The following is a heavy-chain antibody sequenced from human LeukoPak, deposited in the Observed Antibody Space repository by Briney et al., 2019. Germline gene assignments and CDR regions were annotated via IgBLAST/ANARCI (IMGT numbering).Heavy chain of an antibody. J-gene: IGHJ4*02. CDR3: ARLRVYGDNRRDY. CDR2: INHSGST. Sequence: PSETLSLTCAVYGGSFSGYYWSWIRQPPGKGLEWIGEINHSGSTNYNPSLKSRVTISVDTSKNQFSLKLSSVTAAATAVYYCARLRVYGDNRRDYWGQGTLVTVSS. D-gene: IGHD4-17*01. V-gene: IGHV4-34*01. CDR1: GGSFSGYY.